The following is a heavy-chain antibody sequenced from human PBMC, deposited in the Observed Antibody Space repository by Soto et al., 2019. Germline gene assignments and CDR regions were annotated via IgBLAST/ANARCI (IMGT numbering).Heavy chain of an antibody. D-gene: IGHD1-26*01. Sequence: SETLSLTCTVSGGSISSSSYYWGWIRQPPGKGLEWIGSIYYSGSTYYNPSLKSRVTISVDTSKNQFSLKLSSVTAADTAVYYCARQDGSYSAYYFDHWGQGTLVTVSS. J-gene: IGHJ4*02. CDR2: IYYSGST. CDR3: ARQDGSYSAYYFDH. CDR1: GGSISSSSYY. V-gene: IGHV4-39*01.